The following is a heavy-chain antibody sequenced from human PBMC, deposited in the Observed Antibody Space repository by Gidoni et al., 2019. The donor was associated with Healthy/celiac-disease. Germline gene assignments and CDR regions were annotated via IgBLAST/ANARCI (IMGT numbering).Heavy chain of an antibody. J-gene: IGHJ4*02. CDR3: AREGHYYDSSGYANPNFDY. CDR2: IWYDGSNK. CDR1: GFTFSSYG. D-gene: IGHD3-22*01. Sequence: QVQLVESGGGVVQSRGRSLRLSCAGSGFTFSSYGMHWVRQAPGKGLEWVAVIWYDGSNKYYADSVKGRFTISRDNSKNTLYLQMNSLRAEDTAVYYCAREGHYYDSSGYANPNFDYWGQGTLVTVSS. V-gene: IGHV3-33*01.